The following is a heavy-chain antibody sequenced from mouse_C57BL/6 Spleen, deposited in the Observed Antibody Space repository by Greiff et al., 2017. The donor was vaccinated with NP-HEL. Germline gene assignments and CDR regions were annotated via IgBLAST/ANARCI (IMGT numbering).Heavy chain of an antibody. J-gene: IGHJ4*01. CDR2: IYPGSGNT. Sequence: QVQLQQSGPELVKPGASVKISCKASGYSFTSYYIHWVKQRPGQGLEWIGWIYPGSGNTKYNEKFKGKATLTADTSSSTAYMQLSSLTSEDSAVYYCASYYALPMDYWGQGTSVTVSS. D-gene: IGHD2-1*01. CDR1: GYSFTSYY. V-gene: IGHV1-66*01. CDR3: ASYYALPMDY.